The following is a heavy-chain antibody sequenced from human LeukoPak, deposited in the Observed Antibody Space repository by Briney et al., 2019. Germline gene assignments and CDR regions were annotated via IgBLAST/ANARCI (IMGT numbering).Heavy chain of an antibody. CDR3: ARKNPGPNGRGISNPFDY. J-gene: IGHJ4*02. Sequence: SETLSLTCDVYGVSFIADYWSWIRQPPGKGLEWIGDINHSGSVSYNASLKSRATISVYTPKNQVSLTLRSVTAADTAVYYCARKNPGPNGRGISNPFDYWGQGTLVTVSS. V-gene: IGHV4-34*01. D-gene: IGHD4-4*01. CDR1: GVSFIADY. CDR2: INHSGSV.